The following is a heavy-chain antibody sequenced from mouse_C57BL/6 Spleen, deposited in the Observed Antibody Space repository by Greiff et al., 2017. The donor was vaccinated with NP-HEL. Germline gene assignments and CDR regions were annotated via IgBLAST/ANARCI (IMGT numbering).Heavy chain of an antibody. D-gene: IGHD2-5*01. CDR1: GYTFTSYW. CDR3: ARRGYSNYDWFAY. V-gene: IGHV1-52*01. Sequence: VQLQQPGAELVRPGSSVKLSCKASGYTFTSYWMHWVKQRPIQGLEWIGNIDPSDSETHYNQKFKDKATLTVDKSSSTAYMQLSSLTSEDSAVYYGARRGYSNYDWFAYWGQGTLVTVSA. CDR2: IDPSDSET. J-gene: IGHJ3*01.